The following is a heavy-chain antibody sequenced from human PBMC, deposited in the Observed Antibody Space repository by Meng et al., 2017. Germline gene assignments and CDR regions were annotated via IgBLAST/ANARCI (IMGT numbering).Heavy chain of an antibody. Sequence: GGSLRLSCAASGFTFSSYSMNWVRQAPGKGLEWVSSISSSSSYIYYADSVKGRFTISRDNAKNSLYLQMNSLRAEDTAVYYCARNDYGDWIDAFDIWGQGTMVTVSS. CDR1: GFTFSSYS. J-gene: IGHJ3*02. CDR2: ISSSSSYI. CDR3: ARNDYGDWIDAFDI. D-gene: IGHD4-17*01. V-gene: IGHV3-21*01.